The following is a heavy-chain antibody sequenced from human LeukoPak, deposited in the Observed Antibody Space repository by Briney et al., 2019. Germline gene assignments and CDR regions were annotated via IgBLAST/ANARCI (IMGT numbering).Heavy chain of an antibody. J-gene: IGHJ5*02. CDR1: ALTFSDYY. V-gene: IGHV3-11*01. CDR2: INIGGTNT. CDR3: ATDGAGFDT. Sequence: PGGSLRLYCAASALTFSDYYMSWIRQAPGKGLEWLSYINIGGTNTHYADSVKGRFTISRDNAKKSLYLEMTNLRAEDTAVYYCATDGAGFDTWGQGVLVTVSS.